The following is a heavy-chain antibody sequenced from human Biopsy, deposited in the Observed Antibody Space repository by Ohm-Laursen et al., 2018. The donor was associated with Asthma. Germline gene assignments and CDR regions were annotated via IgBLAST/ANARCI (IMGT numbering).Heavy chain of an antibody. CDR1: GFTFGDYW. D-gene: IGHD3-22*01. Sequence: SLRLSCAASGFTFGDYWMSWVRQVPGRGLEWVANIKHDGSENNHVDSLKGRFTISRDNAKNSLYLQMNSLRAEDTAVYYCARDFYDSSGYLHFDYWGQGTLVTVSS. CDR2: IKHDGSEN. V-gene: IGHV3-7*01. CDR3: ARDFYDSSGYLHFDY. J-gene: IGHJ4*02.